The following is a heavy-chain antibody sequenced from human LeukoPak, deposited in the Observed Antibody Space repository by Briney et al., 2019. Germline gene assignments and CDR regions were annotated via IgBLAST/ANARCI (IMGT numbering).Heavy chain of an antibody. CDR3: ARGGRYCSGGSCYSLFWFDP. CDR1: GYTFTGYY. V-gene: IGHV1-2*02. Sequence: RASVKVSCKASGYTFTGYYMHWVRQAPGQGLEWMGWINPNSGGTNYAQKFQGRVTMTRDTSISTAYMELSRLRSDDTAVYYCARGGRYCSGGSCYSLFWFDPWGQGTLVTVSS. D-gene: IGHD2-15*01. J-gene: IGHJ5*02. CDR2: INPNSGGT.